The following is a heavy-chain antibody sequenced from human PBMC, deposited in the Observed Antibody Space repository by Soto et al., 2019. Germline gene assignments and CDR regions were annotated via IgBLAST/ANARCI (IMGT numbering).Heavy chain of an antibody. D-gene: IGHD1-20*01. V-gene: IGHV3-30*18. CDR2: ISYDGSNK. Sequence: QVQLVESGGGVVQPGRSLRLSCAASGFTFNNYGMHWVRQAPGKGLEWVALISYDGSNKYYADSVKGRFTISRDNSKNTLYLQLNSLRAEDTAVYYCAKDFGNNWNYIDYWGQGTLVTVSS. CDR1: GFTFNNYG. CDR3: AKDFGNNWNYIDY. J-gene: IGHJ4*02.